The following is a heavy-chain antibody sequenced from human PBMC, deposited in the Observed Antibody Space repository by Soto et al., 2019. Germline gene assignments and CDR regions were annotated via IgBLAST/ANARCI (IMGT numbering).Heavy chain of an antibody. CDR1: GGSFSGYY. D-gene: IGHD3-10*01. J-gene: IGHJ5*02. CDR2: INHSGST. Sequence: SETLSLTCAVYGGSFSGYYWSWIRQPPGKGLEWIGEINHSGSTNYNPSLKSRVTISVDTSKNQFSLKLSSVTAADTAVYYCARGRGDYYGSGSYYWFDPWGQGTLVTVS. CDR3: ARGRGDYYGSGSYYWFDP. V-gene: IGHV4-34*01.